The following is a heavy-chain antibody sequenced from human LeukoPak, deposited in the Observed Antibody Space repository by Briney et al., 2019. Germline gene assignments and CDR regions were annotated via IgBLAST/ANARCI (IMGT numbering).Heavy chain of an antibody. CDR1: GFSFSSFW. Sequence: GGSLRLSCATSGFSFSSFWMSWVRQAPGKGLEWVANIKKDGSKKYYVDSVKGRFTISRDNVKNSLYLQMSNLRAEDTAVYFCARGGGLDVWGQGATVTVSS. D-gene: IGHD3-16*01. V-gene: IGHV3-7*03. CDR2: IKKDGSKK. CDR3: ARGGGLDV. J-gene: IGHJ6*02.